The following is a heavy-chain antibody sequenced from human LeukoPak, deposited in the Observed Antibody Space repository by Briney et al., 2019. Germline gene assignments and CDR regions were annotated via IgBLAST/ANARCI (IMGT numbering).Heavy chain of an antibody. J-gene: IGHJ4*02. CDR2: INHSGDI. V-gene: IGHV4-34*01. Sequence: SETLSLTCAVYGESFVVYSWNWIRQPPGKGLEWIGEINHSGDINDNPSPKSRVTISVDTSTNKYSLKLISLTAADSAVYYCARSNGRYDATPFDYWGQGTLVTVSS. D-gene: IGHD2-15*01. CDR1: GESFVVYS. CDR3: ARSNGRYDATPFDY.